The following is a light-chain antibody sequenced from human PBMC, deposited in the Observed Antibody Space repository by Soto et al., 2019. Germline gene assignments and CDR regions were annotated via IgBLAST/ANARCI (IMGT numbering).Light chain of an antibody. V-gene: IGKV3-11*01. Sequence: EIVLTQSPATLTLSPGERATLSCRASQSVRTNLAWYQQKFGQAPRLVIYGASSRATGIPARFSGSGSGTDFTLTISSLQPEDVATYYCQHRLTVGGGTMVAIK. CDR2: GAS. CDR3: QHRLT. J-gene: IGKJ4*01. CDR1: QSVRTN.